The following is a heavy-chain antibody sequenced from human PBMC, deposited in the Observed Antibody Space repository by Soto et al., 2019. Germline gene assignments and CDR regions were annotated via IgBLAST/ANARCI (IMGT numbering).Heavy chain of an antibody. CDR3: ATGIEAPGALDC. J-gene: IGHJ4*02. V-gene: IGHV3-66*01. CDR1: GFTVSRNY. Sequence: PGGSLRLSCAASGFTVSRNYMSWVRQAPGKGLEWVSVIYSGSSTYYADSVKGRFTISRDDSKNTLYLQMNTLRAEDTAVYYCATGIEAPGALDCWGLGTLVTVSS. CDR2: IYSGSST. D-gene: IGHD6-13*01.